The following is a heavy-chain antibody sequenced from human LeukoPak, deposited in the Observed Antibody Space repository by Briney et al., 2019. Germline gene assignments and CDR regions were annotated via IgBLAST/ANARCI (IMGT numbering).Heavy chain of an antibody. CDR2: INSDGSST. V-gene: IGHV3-74*01. D-gene: IGHD6-13*01. CDR3: AKDRRSSSWYSYFDY. Sequence: GGSLRLSCAASGFTFSSYWMHWVRQAPGKGLVWVSRINSDGSSTSYADSVKGRFTISRDNAKNTLYLQMNSLRAEDTAVYYCAKDRRSSSWYSYFDYWGQGTLVTVSS. J-gene: IGHJ4*02. CDR1: GFTFSSYW.